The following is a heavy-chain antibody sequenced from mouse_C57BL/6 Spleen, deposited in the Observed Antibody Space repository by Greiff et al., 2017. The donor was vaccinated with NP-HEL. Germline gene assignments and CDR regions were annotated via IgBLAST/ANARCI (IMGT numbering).Heavy chain of an antibody. CDR2: IRNKANGYTP. V-gene: IGHV7-3*01. D-gene: IGHD1-1*01. CDR3: ASSYYYGSSTWFAY. CDR1: GFTFTDYY. J-gene: IGHJ3*01. Sequence: EVQVVESGGGLVQPGGSLSLSCAASGFTFTDYYMSWVRQPPGKALEWLGFIRNKANGYTPEYSASVKGRFTISRDHSQSILYLQMNALRAEDSATYYCASSYYYGSSTWFAYWGQGTLVTGSA.